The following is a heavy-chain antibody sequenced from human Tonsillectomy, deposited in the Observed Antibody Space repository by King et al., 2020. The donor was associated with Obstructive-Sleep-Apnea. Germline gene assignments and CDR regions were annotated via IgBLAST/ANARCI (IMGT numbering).Heavy chain of an antibody. D-gene: IGHD3-10*01. CDR2: ISISGTTI. V-gene: IGHV3-11*01. CDR3: ARDKNYYGSGDDAFDI. J-gene: IGHJ3*02. Sequence: VQLVESGGGLVKPGGSLRLSCVAFGFTFSDYSMSWIRQAPGKGLEWVSYISISGTTIYYADSVEGRFTISRDNAKNSLYLQMNSLRAEDTAVYYCARDKNYYGSGDDAFDIWGQGTMVTVSS. CDR1: GFTFSDYS.